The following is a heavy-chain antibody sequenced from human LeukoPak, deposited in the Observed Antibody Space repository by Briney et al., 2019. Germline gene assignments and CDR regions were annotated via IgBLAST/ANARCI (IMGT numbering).Heavy chain of an antibody. Sequence: NPSETLSLTCTVSGGSISSGSYYWSCIRQPAGKGLEWIGRIYTSGSTNYNPSLKSRVTISVDTSKNQFSLKLSSVTAADTAVYYCAREEIRSWFDPWGQGTLVTVSS. J-gene: IGHJ5*02. CDR1: GGSISSGSYY. CDR3: AREEIRSWFDP. D-gene: IGHD5-24*01. V-gene: IGHV4-61*02. CDR2: IYTSGST.